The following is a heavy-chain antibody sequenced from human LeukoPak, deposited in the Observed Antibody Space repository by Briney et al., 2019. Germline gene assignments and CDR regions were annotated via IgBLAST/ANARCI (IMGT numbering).Heavy chain of an antibody. CDR1: GFTFSSYS. CDR2: ISSSSSTI. J-gene: IGHJ6*03. V-gene: IGHV3-48*01. Sequence: GGPLRLSCAASGFTFSSYSMNWVRQAPGKGLEWVSYISSSSSTIYYADSVKGRFTISRDNAKNSLYLQMNSLRAEDTAVYYCARDVYSSGWYVKYYYYMDVWGKGTTVTVSS. CDR3: ARDVYSSGWYVKYYYYMDV. D-gene: IGHD6-19*01.